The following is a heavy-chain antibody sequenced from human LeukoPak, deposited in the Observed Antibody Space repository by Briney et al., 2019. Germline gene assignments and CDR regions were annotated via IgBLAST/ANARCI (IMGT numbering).Heavy chain of an antibody. CDR3: AHSLWFGERAPLDSHD. J-gene: IGHJ4*02. D-gene: IGHD3-10*01. Sequence: SGPTLVKPTQTLTLTCTFSGFSLTASGVGVGWIRQPPGKALEWLALIYWNDDKRYSPSLKSRLTITKDTSKNQVVPTMTNMDPVDTATYYCAHSLWFGERAPLDSHDWGQGTLVTVSS. V-gene: IGHV2-5*01. CDR2: IYWNDDK. CDR1: GFSLTASGVG.